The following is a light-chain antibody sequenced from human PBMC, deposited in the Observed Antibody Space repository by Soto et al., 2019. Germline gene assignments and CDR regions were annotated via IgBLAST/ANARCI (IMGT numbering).Light chain of an antibody. CDR1: QSISSW. CDR2: YAS. Sequence: DIQMTQCPSTLSATVGDRVTITCRASQSISSWLDWYQQKPGKDPKLLIYYASSLESGVPSRFSGSGSGTEFTLTISSLQPDDFATYYCQQYNSYSWTFGQGT. CDR3: QQYNSYSWT. J-gene: IGKJ1*01. V-gene: IGKV1-5*01.